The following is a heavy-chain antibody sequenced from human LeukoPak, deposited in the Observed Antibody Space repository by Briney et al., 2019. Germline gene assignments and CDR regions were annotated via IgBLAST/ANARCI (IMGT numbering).Heavy chain of an antibody. Sequence: PGGSLRLSCGASGFTFNSFSMSRVRQAPGKGLEWVSDIGGRGDKTWYADSVKGRFTISRDNSKNTLYLQMNSLRAEDTAMYYCAKDLWAPETVVGTSRLADYWGQGTLVTVSS. CDR2: IGGRGDKT. CDR1: GFTFNSFS. V-gene: IGHV3-23*01. J-gene: IGHJ4*02. CDR3: AKDLWAPETVVGTSRLADY. D-gene: IGHD6-19*01.